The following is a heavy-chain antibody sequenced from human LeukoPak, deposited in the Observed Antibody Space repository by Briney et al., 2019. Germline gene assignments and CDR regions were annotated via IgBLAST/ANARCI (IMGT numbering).Heavy chain of an antibody. CDR3: ARGGSSSWYGEVRFDY. V-gene: IGHV4-61*02. J-gene: IGHJ4*02. Sequence: SETLSLTCTVSGGSISSGSYYWSWIRQPAGKGLEWIGRISTSGTTNYDPSLKSRVTISVDTSKNHFSLKLSSVTAADTAVYYCARGGSSSWYGEVRFDYWGQGTLVTVSS. CDR1: GGSISSGSYY. CDR2: ISTSGTT. D-gene: IGHD6-13*01.